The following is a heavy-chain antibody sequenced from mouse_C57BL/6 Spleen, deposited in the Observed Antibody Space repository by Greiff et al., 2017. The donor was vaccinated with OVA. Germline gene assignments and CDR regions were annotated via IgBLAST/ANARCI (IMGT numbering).Heavy chain of an antibody. CDR2: IYPGGGYT. CDR1: GYTFTNYW. J-gene: IGHJ1*03. CDR3: ARSEKSGYFDV. V-gene: IGHV1-63*01. Sequence: VQLKQSGAELVRPGTSVKMSCKASGYTFTNYWIGWAKQRPGHGLEWIGDIYPGGGYTNYNEKFKGKATLTADKSSSTAYMQFSSLTSEDSAIYYCARSEKSGYFDVWGTGTTVTVSS.